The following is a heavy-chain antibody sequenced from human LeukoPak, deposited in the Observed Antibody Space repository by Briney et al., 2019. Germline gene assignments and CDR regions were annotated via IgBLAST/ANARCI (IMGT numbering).Heavy chain of an antibody. CDR2: ISGSGGST. CDR1: GFTFSSYA. Sequence: GGSLRLSCAASGFTFSSYAMSWVRQAPGKGLEWVSVISGSGGSTYSADSVKGRFTISRDNSKNTLYLQMNSLSAEDTAVYFCAKSQDGGRLFHFDYWGQGTLVTVSS. J-gene: IGHJ4*02. D-gene: IGHD1-26*01. V-gene: IGHV3-23*01. CDR3: AKSQDGGRLFHFDY.